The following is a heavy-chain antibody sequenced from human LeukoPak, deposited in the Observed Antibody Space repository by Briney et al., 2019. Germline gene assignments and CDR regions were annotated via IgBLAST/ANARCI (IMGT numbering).Heavy chain of an antibody. Sequence: NRGESLKISCKGSGYSFTSYWIGWVRQMPGKGLEWMGIIYPGDSDTRYSPSFQGQVTISADKSISTAYLQWSSLKASDTAMYYCARPRIAVAGNVYYMDVWGKGTTVTVSS. CDR1: GYSFTSYW. CDR2: IYPGDSDT. D-gene: IGHD6-13*01. J-gene: IGHJ6*03. V-gene: IGHV5-51*01. CDR3: ARPRIAVAGNVYYMDV.